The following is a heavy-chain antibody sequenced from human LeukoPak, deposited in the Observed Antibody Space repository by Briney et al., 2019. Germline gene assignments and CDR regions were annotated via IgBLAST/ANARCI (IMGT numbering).Heavy chain of an antibody. J-gene: IGHJ4*02. D-gene: IGHD6-19*01. CDR2: IFPADSDT. V-gene: IGHV5-51*01. Sequence: GGSLKISCRASGYSFTTYWIGWVRQMPGKGLEGMGVIFPADSDTRYSPSFQGQVTISADRSISTAYLQWSSLKASDTAMYYCARLWGNSAWFDYWGQGTLVTVSS. CDR3: ARLWGNSAWFDY. CDR1: GYSFTTYW.